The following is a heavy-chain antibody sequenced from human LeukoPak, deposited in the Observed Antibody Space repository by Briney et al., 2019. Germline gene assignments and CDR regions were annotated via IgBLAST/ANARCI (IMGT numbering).Heavy chain of an antibody. V-gene: IGHV3-33*01. CDR3: VRDLGGNSNYYGMDV. Sequence: PGGSLRLSCAASGFTFSSYGMHWVRQAPGEGLEWVAVIWYDGSNKYYADSVKGRFTISRDNSKNTLYLQMNSLRAEDTAVYYCVRDLGGNSNYYGMDVWGQGTTVTVSS. CDR1: GFTFSSYG. CDR2: IWYDGSNK. D-gene: IGHD4-23*01. J-gene: IGHJ6*02.